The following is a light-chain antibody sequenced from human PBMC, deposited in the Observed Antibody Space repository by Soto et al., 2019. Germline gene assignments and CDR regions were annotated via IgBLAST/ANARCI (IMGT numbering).Light chain of an antibody. V-gene: IGKV1-6*02. CDR2: AAS. CDR3: LQNYNHPIT. J-gene: IGKJ5*01. Sequence: AVQLTQSTSSLSASVGDSVTITCLASQGIRIDLGWYQQRPGTAPKLLIYAASNLQSGVPSRFSGSGFGTDFSLTINSLQPEDFATYFCLQNYNHPITFGQGTRLEIK. CDR1: QGIRID.